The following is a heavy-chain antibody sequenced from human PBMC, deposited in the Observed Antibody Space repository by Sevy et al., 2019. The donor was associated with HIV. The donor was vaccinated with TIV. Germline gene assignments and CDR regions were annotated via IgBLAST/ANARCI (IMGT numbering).Heavy chain of an antibody. V-gene: IGHV3-30*04. CDR2: ISYDGSNK. D-gene: IGHD2-8*01. Sequence: GGSLRLSCAASGFTFSSYAMHWVRQAPGKGLEWVAVISYDGSNKYYADSVKGRFTISRDNSKNTLYLQMNSLRAEDTAVYYCAGDRTSGPPGDYFDYWGQGTLVTVSS. J-gene: IGHJ4*02. CDR3: AGDRTSGPPGDYFDY. CDR1: GFTFSSYA.